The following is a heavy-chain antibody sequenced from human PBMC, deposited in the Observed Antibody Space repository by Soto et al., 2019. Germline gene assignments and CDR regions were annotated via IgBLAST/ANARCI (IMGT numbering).Heavy chain of an antibody. J-gene: IGHJ5*02. CDR1: GFTLTDSA. V-gene: IGHV1-58*01. CDR2: IVVGSGIT. CDR3: ARGKVTLAP. D-gene: IGHD5-18*01. Sequence: SVKVSCKASGFTLTDSAVQWVRQARGQRLEWIGWIVVGSGITNYAQKFQERVTITWDTSTSTVYMELSSLRSEDTAVYYCARGKVTLAPWGQGTLVTVSS.